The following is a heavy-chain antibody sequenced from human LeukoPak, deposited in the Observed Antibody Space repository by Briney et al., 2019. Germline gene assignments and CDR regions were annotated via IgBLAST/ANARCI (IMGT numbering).Heavy chain of an antibody. CDR1: GDIVSSSSAT. V-gene: IGHV6-1*01. D-gene: IGHD1-14*01. J-gene: IGHJ4*02. CDR2: TFYRSKWYN. Sequence: SQTLSLTCAISGDIVSSSSATWNWNRQSPSRGPEWLGRTFYRSKWYNDYAVSVESRISVTPDTSKNQFSLQLNSVTPEDTAIYYCARGAPYHLDFWGQGTLVTVSS. CDR3: ARGAPYHLDF.